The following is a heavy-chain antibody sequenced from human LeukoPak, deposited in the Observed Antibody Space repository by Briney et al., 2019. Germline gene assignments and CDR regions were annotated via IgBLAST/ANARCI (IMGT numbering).Heavy chain of an antibody. Sequence: ASVKVSCKASGYTFITYGITWVRQAPGQGLEWMGWITPYNGDTNYAQNPQDRVTMTTDTSTSTAYMELRSLRSDDTAVYFCARVAGVSYNYFDSWGQGTLVTVSS. CDR2: ITPYNGDT. CDR3: ARVAGVSYNYFDS. J-gene: IGHJ4*02. D-gene: IGHD1-26*01. CDR1: GYTFITYG. V-gene: IGHV1-18*01.